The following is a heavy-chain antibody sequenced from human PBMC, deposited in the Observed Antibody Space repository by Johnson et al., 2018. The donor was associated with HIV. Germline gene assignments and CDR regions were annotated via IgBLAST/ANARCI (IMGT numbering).Heavy chain of an antibody. D-gene: IGHD3-16*01. CDR3: TTDLSFTWTRGGGGDAFDI. J-gene: IGHJ3*02. CDR2: IKSKTDGGTT. V-gene: IGHV3-15*01. CDR1: GFTFSNAW. Sequence: VQLVESGGGLVKPGGSLRLSCAASGFTFSNAWMSWVRQAPGKGLEWVGRIKSKTDGGTTDYAAPVKGRFTISRDDSKNTLYLQMNSLKTEDTAVYYCTTDLSFTWTRGGGGDAFDIWGQGTMVSVSS.